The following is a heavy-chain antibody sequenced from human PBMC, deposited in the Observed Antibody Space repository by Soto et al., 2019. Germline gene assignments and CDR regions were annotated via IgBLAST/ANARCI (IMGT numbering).Heavy chain of an antibody. Sequence: QVQLQESGPGLVKPSQTLSLTCTVSGGSIGSGGYYWDWIRQHPGKGPEWIGYIHYNGYTYYNPSLKSRLTISLDTAKNQFSLHLTSVTAADPAVYYCATNHDDISGRTPLLFDSWGQGTLVTVSS. J-gene: IGHJ4*02. CDR1: GGSIGSGGYY. CDR3: ATNHDDISGRTPLLFDS. V-gene: IGHV4-31*03. D-gene: IGHD3-22*01. CDR2: IHYNGYT.